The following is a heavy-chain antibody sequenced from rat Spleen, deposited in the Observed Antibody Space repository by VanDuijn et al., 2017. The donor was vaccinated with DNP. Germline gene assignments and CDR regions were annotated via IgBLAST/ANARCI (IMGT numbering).Heavy chain of an antibody. V-gene: IGHV2-4*01. Sequence: QVQLKESGPGLVQPSQTLSLTCTVSGFSLTSYGVSWVRQPPGKGLEWIGTIWSGGSTDYNSALNSRLSISRDTSKSQIFLKMNSLQTEDTATYYCARDGSFDYWGQGVMVTVSS. CDR2: IWSGGST. J-gene: IGHJ2*01. D-gene: IGHD1-12*02. CDR3: ARDGSFDY. CDR1: GFSLTSYG.